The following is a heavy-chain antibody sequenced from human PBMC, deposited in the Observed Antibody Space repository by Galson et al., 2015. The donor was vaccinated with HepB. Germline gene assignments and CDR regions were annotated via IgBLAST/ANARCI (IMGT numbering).Heavy chain of an antibody. Sequence: SLRLSCAASGFTFSSYSMNWVRQAPGKGLEWVSSISSSSSYIYYADSVKGRFTISRDNAKNSLYLQMNSLRAEDTAVYYCASLRVVAASNWFDPWAREPWSPSPQ. CDR2: ISSSSSYI. J-gene: IGHJ5*02. V-gene: IGHV3-21*01. D-gene: IGHD2-15*01. CDR3: ASLRVVAASNWFDP. CDR1: GFTFSSYS.